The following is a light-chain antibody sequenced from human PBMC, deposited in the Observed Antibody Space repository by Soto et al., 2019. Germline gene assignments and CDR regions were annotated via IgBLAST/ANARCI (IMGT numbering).Light chain of an antibody. CDR3: CSYAGSYV. CDR1: SRDVGGYNY. CDR2: DVS. J-gene: IGLJ1*01. V-gene: IGLV2-11*01. Sequence: QSALTQPRSVSGSPGQSVTISCTGTSRDVGGYNYVSWYQQHPGKAPKLMIYDVSKRPSGVPGRFSGSKSGNTASLTISGLQAEHEADFYCCSYAGSYVFGTGTKLTVL.